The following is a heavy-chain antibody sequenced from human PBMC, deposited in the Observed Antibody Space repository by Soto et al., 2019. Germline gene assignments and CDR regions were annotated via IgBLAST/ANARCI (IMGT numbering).Heavy chain of an antibody. Sequence: SETLALTCTVSGGSISSYYWSWIRQPPGKGLEWIGYIYYSGSTNYNPSLKSRVTISVDTSKNQFSLKLSSVTAADTAVYYCARCTVYDILTGYYYFDYWGQGTLVTGSS. D-gene: IGHD3-9*01. CDR2: IYYSGST. J-gene: IGHJ4*02. CDR3: ARCTVYDILTGYYYFDY. V-gene: IGHV4-59*08. CDR1: GGSISSYY.